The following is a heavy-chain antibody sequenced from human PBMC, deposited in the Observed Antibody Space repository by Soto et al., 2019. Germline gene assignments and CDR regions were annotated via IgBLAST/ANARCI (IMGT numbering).Heavy chain of an antibody. Sequence: GGSLRLSCAASGFSFSIYPMHWVRQAPGKGPEWVALISYDGTNKFYADSVKGRFTISRDNSKSTLYLQVDSLRPEDAAVYYCARGAKTFGGPDRGFNYIDFWGQGTPVTVSS. CDR3: ARGAKTFGGPDRGFNYIDF. CDR1: GFSFSIYP. CDR2: ISYDGTNK. J-gene: IGHJ4*03. V-gene: IGHV3-30-3*01. D-gene: IGHD3-10*01.